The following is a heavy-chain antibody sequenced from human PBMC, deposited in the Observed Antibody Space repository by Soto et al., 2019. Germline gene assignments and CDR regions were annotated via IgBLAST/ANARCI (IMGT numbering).Heavy chain of an antibody. Sequence: GESLKISCKGSGYNFTSYWISWVRQMPGKGLEWMGRIDPSDSYTNYSPSFQGHVTISADKSISTAYLQWSSLKASDTAMYYCATSQDGYSYYFDYWGQGTLVTVSS. V-gene: IGHV5-10-1*01. CDR2: IDPSDSYT. J-gene: IGHJ4*02. CDR3: ATSQDGYSYYFDY. D-gene: IGHD5-18*01. CDR1: GYNFTSYW.